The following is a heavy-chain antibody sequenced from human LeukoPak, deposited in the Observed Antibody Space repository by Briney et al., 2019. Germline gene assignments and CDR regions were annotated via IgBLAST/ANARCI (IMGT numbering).Heavy chain of an antibody. CDR3: ARHVPGDGLDY. CDR2: ISHSGST. V-gene: IGHV4-38-2*02. CDR1: GYSISGGYY. Sequence: SKTLSLTCTVSGYSISGGYYWGWIRQPPGKGLEWIGSISHSGSTYYNPSLKSRVAISVDTSKNQFSLKLSSVTAADTAVYYCARHVPGDGLDYWGQGTLVTVSS. J-gene: IGHJ4*02. D-gene: IGHD4-17*01.